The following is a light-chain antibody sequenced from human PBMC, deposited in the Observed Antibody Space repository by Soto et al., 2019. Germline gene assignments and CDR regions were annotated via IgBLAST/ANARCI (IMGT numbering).Light chain of an antibody. CDR1: SSDVGGYNY. CDR3: SSYTSTSIVI. J-gene: IGLJ2*01. Sequence: QSVLTQPASVSGSPGQSITISCTGSSSDVGGYNYVSWYQQHPGKAPKLMIYEVNDRPSGVSNRFSGSKSGTTASLTISGLQAEDEADYYCSSYTSTSIVIFGGGTKLTVL. CDR2: EVN. V-gene: IGLV2-14*01.